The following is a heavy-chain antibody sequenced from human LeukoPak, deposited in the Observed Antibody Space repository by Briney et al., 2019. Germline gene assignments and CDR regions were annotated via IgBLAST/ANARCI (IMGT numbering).Heavy chain of an antibody. J-gene: IGHJ4*02. Sequence: ASVKVSCKASGYTFTSYGISWVRQAPGQGLEWMGWISAYNGNTNYAQKLQGRVTMTTDTSTSTAYMELRSLRSDDTAVYYCARDFHGGSYYGGSADYWGQGTLVTVSS. CDR2: ISAYNGNT. CDR3: ARDFHGGSYYGGSADY. V-gene: IGHV1-18*01. CDR1: GYTFTSYG. D-gene: IGHD1-26*01.